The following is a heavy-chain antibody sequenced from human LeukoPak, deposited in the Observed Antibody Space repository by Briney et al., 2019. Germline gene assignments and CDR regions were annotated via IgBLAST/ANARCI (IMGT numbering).Heavy chain of an antibody. CDR1: GGTFSSYA. CDR2: IIPILGIA. D-gene: IGHD5-24*01. Sequence: ASVKVSCKASGGTFSSYAISWVRQAPGQGLEWMGRIIPILGIANYAQKFQGRVTITADESTSTAYMELSSLRSEDTAVYYCARGDGYNYWFDPWGQGTLVTVSS. V-gene: IGHV1-69*04. J-gene: IGHJ5*02. CDR3: ARGDGYNYWFDP.